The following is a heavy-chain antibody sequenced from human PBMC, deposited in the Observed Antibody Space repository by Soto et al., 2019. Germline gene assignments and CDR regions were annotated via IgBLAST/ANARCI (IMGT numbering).Heavy chain of an antibody. V-gene: IGHV4-4*02. CDR2: IYHSGST. CDR3: ASVRPSAWVAGKNSIVGY. D-gene: IGHD6-19*01. CDR1: GGSISSSNW. Sequence: SDTLSLTCAVSGGSISSSNWWSWVRQPPGKGLEWIGEIYHSGSTNYNPSLKSRVTISVDKSKNQFSLKLSSVTAADTAVYYCASVRPSAWVAGKNSIVGYWGQGTLVTVSS. J-gene: IGHJ4*02.